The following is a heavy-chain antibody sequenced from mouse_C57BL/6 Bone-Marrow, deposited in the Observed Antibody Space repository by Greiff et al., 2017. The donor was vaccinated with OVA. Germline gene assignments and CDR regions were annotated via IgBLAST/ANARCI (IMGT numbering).Heavy chain of an antibody. Sequence: VQLQQSGAELVRPGASVKLSCKASGYTFTDYYINWVKQRPGQGLEWIARIYPGSGNTYYNEKFKGKVTLTAEKSSRTAYMQLSSLTSEDSAVYFCARDGTGTSWFAYWGQGTLVTVSA. CDR2: IYPGSGNT. V-gene: IGHV1-76*01. CDR1: GYTFTDYY. J-gene: IGHJ3*01. D-gene: IGHD4-1*01. CDR3: ARDGTGTSWFAY.